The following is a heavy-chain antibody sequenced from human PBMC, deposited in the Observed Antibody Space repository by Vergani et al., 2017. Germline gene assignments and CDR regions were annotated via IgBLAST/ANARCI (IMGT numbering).Heavy chain of an antibody. V-gene: IGHV4-39*02. Sequence: QLLLQESGPGLVKPSETLCLTCTVSGASINSRHYYWGWIRQPPGKGPEWIGSVYFSGATYYNPALKSRVTISADTSKNQFSLKLNSVTAADTAVYYCVRDYXIVTGYYSYYFDNWGQGILVTVSS. CDR2: VYFSGAT. D-gene: IGHD3-9*01. CDR1: GASINSRHYY. CDR3: VRDYXIVTGYYSYYFDN. J-gene: IGHJ4*02.